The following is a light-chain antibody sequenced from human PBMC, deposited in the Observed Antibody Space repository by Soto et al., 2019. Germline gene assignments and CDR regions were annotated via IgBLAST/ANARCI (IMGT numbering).Light chain of an antibody. V-gene: IGKV3-20*01. Sequence: EIVLTQSPGTLSLSPGERATLSCRAGQSVSNSFLAWYQQKPGQAPRLLIYGASNRATGIPDRFSGSGSGTDFTLTISRLEPEDFAVYYCQQYVTSPWAFGQGTKVEIE. J-gene: IGKJ1*01. CDR3: QQYVTSPWA. CDR2: GAS. CDR1: QSVSNSF.